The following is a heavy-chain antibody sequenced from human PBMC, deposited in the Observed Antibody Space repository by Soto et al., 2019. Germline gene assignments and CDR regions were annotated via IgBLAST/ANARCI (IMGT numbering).Heavy chain of an antibody. D-gene: IGHD2-15*01. CDR2: ISAYNGNP. V-gene: IGHV1-18*01. Sequence: KKPSASVKVSCKASGYTFTSYGISWVRQAPGQGLEWMGWISAYNGNPNYAQKLQGRVTMTTDTPTSTAYMELRSLRSDDTAVYYCASGEYCSGGSCYPHIDYWGQGTLVTVSS. CDR3: ASGEYCSGGSCYPHIDY. CDR1: GYTFTSYG. J-gene: IGHJ4*02.